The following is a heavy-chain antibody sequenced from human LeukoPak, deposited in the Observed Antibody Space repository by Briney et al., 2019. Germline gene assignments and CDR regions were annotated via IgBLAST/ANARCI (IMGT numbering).Heavy chain of an antibody. Sequence: SQTLSLTCTVSNGSISIGTFYWSWIRQPPGKGLEWIGEINHSGSTNYNPSLKSRVTISVDTSKNQFSLKLSSVTAADTAVYYCAREMAGTGGNWFDPWGQGTLVTVSS. J-gene: IGHJ5*02. CDR2: INHSGST. V-gene: IGHV4-39*07. CDR3: AREMAGTGGNWFDP. D-gene: IGHD6-19*01. CDR1: NGSISIGTFY.